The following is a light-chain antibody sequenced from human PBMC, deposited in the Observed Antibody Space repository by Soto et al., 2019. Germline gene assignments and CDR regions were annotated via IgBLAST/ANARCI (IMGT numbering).Light chain of an antibody. J-gene: IGLJ2*01. CDR3: QVWDGLSDHVI. V-gene: IGLV3-21*02. Sequence: SYELTQPPSVSVAPGQTARITCGGNNIESKSVHGYQQRPGQAPVLVVHDDSDRPSGIPERISGSNSGNTATLTISRVEAGDEAEYYCQVWDGLSDHVIFGGGTKLTVL. CDR2: DDS. CDR1: NIESKS.